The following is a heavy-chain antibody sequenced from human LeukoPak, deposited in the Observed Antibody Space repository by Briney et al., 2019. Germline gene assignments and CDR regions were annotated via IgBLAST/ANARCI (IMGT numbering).Heavy chain of an antibody. CDR3: ARRGYSSSWYGYYFDY. D-gene: IGHD6-13*01. CDR1: GGSISSYY. CDR2: IYYSGST. Sequence: SETLSLTCTVSGGSISSYYWSWIRQPPGKGLEWIGYIYYSGSTNYNPSLKSRVTISVDTSKNQFPLKLSSVTAADTAVYYCARRGYSSSWYGYYFDYWGQGTLVTVSS. V-gene: IGHV4-59*08. J-gene: IGHJ4*02.